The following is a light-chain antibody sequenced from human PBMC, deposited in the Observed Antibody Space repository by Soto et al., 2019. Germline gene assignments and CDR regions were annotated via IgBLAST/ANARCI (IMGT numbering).Light chain of an antibody. CDR3: ETWDNSLTAVV. J-gene: IGLJ2*01. V-gene: IGLV1-51*01. Sequence: QSVLTQPPSVSAAPGQTVTISCSGGSPNIGDNYVCWYQQFPGTAPKLLIYDNDKRSSGTPDRFSGSKSGTSATLGIAGLQTGDEADYYCETWDNSLTAVVFGGGTKLTVL. CDR2: DND. CDR1: SPNIGDNY.